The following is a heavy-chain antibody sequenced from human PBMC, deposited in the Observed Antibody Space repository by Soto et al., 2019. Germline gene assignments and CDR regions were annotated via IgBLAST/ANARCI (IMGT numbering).Heavy chain of an antibody. V-gene: IGHV3-48*02. D-gene: IGHD2-8*01. CDR3: ARVGRGVYGMDV. J-gene: IGHJ6*02. CDR1: GFAFSTYS. CDR2: ITSDSSTI. Sequence: EVQLVEPGGGLVQPGGSLRLSCAASGFAFSTYSINWVRQAPGKGLEWFSYITSDSSTISYEDSVKGRFTVSRDNAKNSLYLQMNSLRDEDSAVYYCARVGRGVYGMDVWGQGTSGTVSS.